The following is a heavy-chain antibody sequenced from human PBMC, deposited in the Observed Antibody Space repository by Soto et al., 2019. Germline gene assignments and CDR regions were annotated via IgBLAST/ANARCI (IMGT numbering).Heavy chain of an antibody. CDR2: IYPGDSDT. J-gene: IGHJ4*02. V-gene: IGHV5-51*01. CDR3: ARGGVVGSTKSYFDY. D-gene: IGHD1-26*01. CDR1: GYTFTDYW. Sequence: GESLKISCKGSGYTFTDYWIGWVRQMPGKGLKWMGIIYPGDSDTRYSPSFQGQVIISADKSINTAYLQWSSLKASDTAMYYCARGGVVGSTKSYFDYWGQGTLVTVSS.